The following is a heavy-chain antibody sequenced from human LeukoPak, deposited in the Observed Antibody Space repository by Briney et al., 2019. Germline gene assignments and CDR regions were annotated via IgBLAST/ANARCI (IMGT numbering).Heavy chain of an antibody. V-gene: IGHV4-59*08. CDR3: ARHHRYYDLIDY. CDR2: IYYSGST. Sequence: SETLSLTCTVSGGSISSYYWSWIRQPPGKGLEWIGYIYYSGSTNYNPSLKGRVTISVDTSKNQFSLKLSSVTAADTAVYYCARHHRYYDLIDYWGQGTLVTVSS. D-gene: IGHD3-22*01. J-gene: IGHJ4*02. CDR1: GGSISSYY.